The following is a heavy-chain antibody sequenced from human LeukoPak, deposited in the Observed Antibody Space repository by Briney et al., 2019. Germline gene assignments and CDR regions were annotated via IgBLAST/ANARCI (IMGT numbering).Heavy chain of an antibody. CDR2: IYYSGST. D-gene: IGHD3-16*01. CDR3: ARGDKNYYYYYMDV. V-gene: IGHV4-39*07. CDR1: GGSISSRNYY. Sequence: SETLSLTCTVSGGSISSRNYYWGWIRQPPGKGLEWIGSIYYSGSTYYNPSLKSRVTISVDTSKNQFSLKLSSVTAADTAVYYCARGDKNYYYYYMDVWGKGTTVTVSS. J-gene: IGHJ6*03.